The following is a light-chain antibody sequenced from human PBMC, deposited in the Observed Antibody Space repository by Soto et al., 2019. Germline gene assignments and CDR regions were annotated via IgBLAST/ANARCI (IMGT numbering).Light chain of an antibody. V-gene: IGKV3-20*01. J-gene: IGKJ3*01. CDR1: QSVSGSF. CDR3: QQYGSSSLT. Sequence: EIVLTQSPGTLSLSPGERATLACRASQSVSGSFLAWYQQKPGQAPRLLIYGASSRATGIPDRFSGSGSGTDFTLTISRLEPEDFAVYYCQQYGSSSLTFGHGTKVDIK. CDR2: GAS.